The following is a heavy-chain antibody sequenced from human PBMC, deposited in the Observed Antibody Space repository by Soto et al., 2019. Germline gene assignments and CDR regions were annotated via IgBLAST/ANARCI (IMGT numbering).Heavy chain of an antibody. CDR1: GFTFSSYS. D-gene: IGHD3-3*01. J-gene: IGHJ4*02. CDR3: ARGRGPYTIFGVVTPYFDY. V-gene: IGHV4-34*01. CDR2: INHSGST. Sequence: PGGSLRLSCAASGFTFSSYSMNWVRQAPGKGLEWIGEINHSGSTNYNPSLKSRVTISVDTSKNQFSLKLSSVTAADTAVYYCARGRGPYTIFGVVTPYFDYWGQGTLVTVSS.